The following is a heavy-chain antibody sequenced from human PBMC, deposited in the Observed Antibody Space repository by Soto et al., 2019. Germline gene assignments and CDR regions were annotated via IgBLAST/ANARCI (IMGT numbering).Heavy chain of an antibody. J-gene: IGHJ4*02. CDR3: AKEGGTTTSDY. V-gene: IGHV1-3*01. Sequence: QVPLVQSGAEVKKPGASVKVSCKASGYTFTSYAMHWVRQAPGQRLEWMGWINAGNGNTKYSQKFQGRVTITRDTSASTAYMELSSLISEDTAVYYCAKEGGTTTSDYWGQGTLVTVSS. D-gene: IGHD1-7*01. CDR2: INAGNGNT. CDR1: GYTFTSYA.